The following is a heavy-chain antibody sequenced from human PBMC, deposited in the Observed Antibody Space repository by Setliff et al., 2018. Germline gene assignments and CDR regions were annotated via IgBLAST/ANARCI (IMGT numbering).Heavy chain of an antibody. CDR1: GDSLSDYY. Sequence: LSLTCAVYGDSLSDYYWSWIRQAPGKGPEWIEEINHRGSTNYSPSLRSRVTVSVDTSKNQFSLKLTSVTAADTAMYYCARVYGENDLPDIWGQGTMVTVSS. CDR3: ARVYGENDLPDI. CDR2: INHRGST. D-gene: IGHD4-17*01. V-gene: IGHV4-34*01. J-gene: IGHJ3*02.